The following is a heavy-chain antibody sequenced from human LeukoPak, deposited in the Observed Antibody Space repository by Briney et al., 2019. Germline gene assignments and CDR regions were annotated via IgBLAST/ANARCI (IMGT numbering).Heavy chain of an antibody. Sequence: PSETLSLTCAFYGGSFSGYYWTWIRQPPGKGLEWIGEISHSGSSNNYNPSLKSRVTISVDTSKDQFSLKLNSVTAADTAVYYCATFRWGGGLDYWGQGILVTVSS. D-gene: IGHD3-16*01. CDR1: GGSFSGYY. J-gene: IGHJ4*02. CDR3: ATFRWGGGLDY. CDR2: ISHSGSSN. V-gene: IGHV4-34*01.